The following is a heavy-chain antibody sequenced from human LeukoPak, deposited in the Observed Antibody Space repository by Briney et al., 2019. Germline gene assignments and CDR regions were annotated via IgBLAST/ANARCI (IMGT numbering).Heavy chain of an antibody. CDR1: GGSISSSNW. Sequence: PSGILSLTCAVSGGSISSSNWWSWVRQPPGKGLEWIGEIYHSGSTNYNPSLKSRVTISVDKSKNQFSLKLSSVIAADTAVYYCARTTEGYCSSASCFGFSYSYYMDVWGKGTTVTISS. CDR2: IYHSGST. CDR3: ARTTEGYCSSASCFGFSYSYYMDV. J-gene: IGHJ6*03. D-gene: IGHD2-2*01. V-gene: IGHV4-4*02.